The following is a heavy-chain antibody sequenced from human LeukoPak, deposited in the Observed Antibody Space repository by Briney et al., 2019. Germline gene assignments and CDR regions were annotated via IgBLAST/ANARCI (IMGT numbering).Heavy chain of an antibody. J-gene: IGHJ4*02. D-gene: IGHD6-13*01. V-gene: IGHV4-4*07. CDR1: GGSISSYY. CDR3: ARDNALGQQLVRII. Sequence: SETLSLTCTVSGGSISSYYWSWIRQPAGKGLEWIGRIYTSGSTNYNPSLKSRVTMSVDTSKNQFSLKLSSVTAAVTAVYYCARDNALGQQLVRIIWGQGTLVTVSS. CDR2: IYTSGST.